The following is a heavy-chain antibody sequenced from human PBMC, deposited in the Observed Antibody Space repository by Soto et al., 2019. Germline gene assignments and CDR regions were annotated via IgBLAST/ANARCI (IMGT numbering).Heavy chain of an antibody. CDR3: ASTQFLIIVVRGNY. J-gene: IGHJ4*01. Sequence: GSLRLSCEASGFTFSSHTMHLVRQAPGKGLEWLSLLSHDGKIQFYADSVKGRFTISRDNAKNTLYLQMNNLRPEDTALYYCASTQFLIIVVRGNYWGQGTQVTVSS. CDR1: GFTFSSHT. D-gene: IGHD2-15*01. V-gene: IGHV3-30*04. CDR2: LSHDGKIQ.